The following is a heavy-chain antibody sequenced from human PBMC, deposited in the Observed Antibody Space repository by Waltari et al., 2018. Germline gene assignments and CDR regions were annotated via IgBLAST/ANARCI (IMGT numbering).Heavy chain of an antibody. Sequence: QVQLQQWGAGLLKPSETLSLTCAVYGGSFSGYYWSWIRQPPGKGLEWMGEINHSGSTNYNPPLKLRVTISVDTSNNQFPLKLSSVTAADTAVYYCARGRSYSSSWQWPSWGQGTLVTVSS. CDR1: GGSFSGYY. CDR3: ARGRSYSSSWQWPS. V-gene: IGHV4-34*01. J-gene: IGHJ5*02. CDR2: INHSGST. D-gene: IGHD6-13*01.